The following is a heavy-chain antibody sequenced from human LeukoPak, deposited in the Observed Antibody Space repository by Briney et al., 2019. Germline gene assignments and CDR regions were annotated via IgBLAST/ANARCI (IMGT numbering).Heavy chain of an antibody. CDR2: IYYSGST. D-gene: IGHD6-19*01. V-gene: IGHV4-39*07. J-gene: IGHJ3*01. CDR3: ARGTTIAVAAPD. CDR1: GGSISSSSYY. Sequence: SETLSLTCTVSGGSISSSSYYWGWIRQPPGKGLEWIGSIYYSGSTYYNPSLKSRVTISVDTSKNQFSLKLSSVTAADTAVYYCARGTTIAVAAPDWGQGTMVTVSS.